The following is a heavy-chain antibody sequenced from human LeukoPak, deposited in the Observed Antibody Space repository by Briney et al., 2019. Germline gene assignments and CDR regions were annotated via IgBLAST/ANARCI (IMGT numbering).Heavy chain of an antibody. CDR1: GYTFTSYD. V-gene: IGHV1-8*01. J-gene: IGHJ4*02. CDR3: ATQARNGENYFDY. CDR2: MNPNSDNT. Sequence: ASVKVSCKTSGYTFTSYDINWVRQATGQGLEWMGWMNPNSDNTGYAQKFQGRVTMTRITSISTAYMELSSLGSEDTAVYYCATQARNGENYFDYWGQGTLVTVSS. D-gene: IGHD1-1*01.